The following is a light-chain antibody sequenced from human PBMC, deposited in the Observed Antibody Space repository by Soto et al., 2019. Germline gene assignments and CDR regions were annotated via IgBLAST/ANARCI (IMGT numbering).Light chain of an antibody. CDR1: QSVSSN. CDR2: GAS. CDR3: QQYNNWPRT. Sequence: EIVRTQSPATLSVSGGERATLSCRASQSVSSNLAWYQQKPGQAPRLLIYGASTRATGIPARFSGSGSGTEFTLTISSLQSEDFAVYYCQQYNNWPRTFGQGTKVDIK. V-gene: IGKV3-15*01. J-gene: IGKJ1*01.